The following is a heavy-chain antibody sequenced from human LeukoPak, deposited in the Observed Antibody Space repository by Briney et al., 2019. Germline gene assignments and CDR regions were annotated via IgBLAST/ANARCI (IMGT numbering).Heavy chain of an antibody. CDR1: GFTCSNCA. J-gene: IGHJ1*01. CDR2: VSGGST. D-gene: IGHD2-21*02. V-gene: IGHV3-23*01. CDR3: ARTDETAPAEDFQH. Sequence: GGSLRLSCVDSGFTCSNCAMSWVRQAPGKGLEWVSSVSGGSTFYADFVKGRFTISRDNSKNTLYLQMKSLRAEDTAVYYCARTDETAPAEDFQHWGQGTLVTVSS.